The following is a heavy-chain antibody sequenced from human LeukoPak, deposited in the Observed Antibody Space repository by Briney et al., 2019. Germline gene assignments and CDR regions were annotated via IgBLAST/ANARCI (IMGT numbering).Heavy chain of an antibody. Sequence: PGGSLRLSCAASGFTFSNAWMSWVRQAPGKGLEWVGRIKSKTDSGTTDYAARVKGRFTISRDDSKNTLYLQMNSLKTEDTAVYYCTTEPGYCTNGVCYAFDYWGQGTLVTVSS. CDR2: IKSKTDSGTT. CDR3: TTEPGYCTNGVCYAFDY. CDR1: GFTFSNAW. V-gene: IGHV3-15*01. D-gene: IGHD2-8*01. J-gene: IGHJ4*02.